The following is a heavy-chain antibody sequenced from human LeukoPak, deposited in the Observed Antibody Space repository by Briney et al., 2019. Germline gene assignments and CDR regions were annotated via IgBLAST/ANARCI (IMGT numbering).Heavy chain of an antibody. CDR3: ARVAPTPPRAHTFDY. J-gene: IGHJ4*02. V-gene: IGHV4-4*07. D-gene: IGHD1-26*01. Sequence: SETLSLTCTVSVGSISSYYRRWIRQPAGEGLGWIGRIYTSGSTNYNPSLKSRVSMSVETSKNQFSLKLSSVTAADTPVYYCARVAPTPPRAHTFDYWGQGTLVTVSS. CDR1: VGSISSYY. CDR2: IYTSGST.